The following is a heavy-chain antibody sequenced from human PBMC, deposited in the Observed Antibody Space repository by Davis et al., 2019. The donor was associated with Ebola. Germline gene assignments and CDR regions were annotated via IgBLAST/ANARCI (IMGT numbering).Heavy chain of an antibody. D-gene: IGHD4-17*01. V-gene: IGHV5-51*01. CDR2: IYPGDSDT. J-gene: IGHJ4*02. CDR1: GYSFTSYW. CDR3: ARHLNGDGPPYFDY. Sequence: GGSLRLSCKGSGYSFTSYWIGWVRQMPGKGLEWMGIIYPGDSDTRYSPSFQGQVTISADKSISTAYLQWSSLKASDTAMYYCARHLNGDGPPYFDYWGQGTLVTVSS.